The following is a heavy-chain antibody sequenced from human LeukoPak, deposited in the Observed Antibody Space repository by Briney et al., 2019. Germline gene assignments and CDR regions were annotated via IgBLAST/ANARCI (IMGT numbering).Heavy chain of an antibody. CDR2: INPNSGGT. CDR1: GYTFTGNY. CDR3: AKGARFGEPLSAY. V-gene: IGHV1-2*02. Sequence: ASVKVSCKASGYTFTGNYIHWVRHAPGQGLELMGWINPNSGGTNSAQRFQGRVTMTRDTSISTAYMELSRLTSDDTAMYYCAKGARFGEPLSAYWGQGTLVTVSS. J-gene: IGHJ4*02. D-gene: IGHD1-14*01.